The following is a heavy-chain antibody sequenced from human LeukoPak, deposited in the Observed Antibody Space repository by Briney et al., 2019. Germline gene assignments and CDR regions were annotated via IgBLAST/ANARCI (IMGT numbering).Heavy chain of an antibody. CDR2: IYSGGST. D-gene: IGHD3-22*01. V-gene: IGHV3-66*01. J-gene: IGHJ4*02. CDR3: ARGGYYDSSGSFDY. Sequence: GGSLRLSCAASGFTVSSNYMSWVRQALGKGLEWVSVIYSGGSTYYADSVKGRFTISRDNSKNTLYLQMNSLRAEDTAVYYCARGGYYDSSGSFDYWGQGTLVTVSS. CDR1: GFTVSSNY.